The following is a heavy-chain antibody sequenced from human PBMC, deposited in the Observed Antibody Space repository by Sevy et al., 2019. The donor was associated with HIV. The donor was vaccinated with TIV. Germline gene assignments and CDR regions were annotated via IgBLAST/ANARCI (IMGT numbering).Heavy chain of an antibody. CDR2: IKQDESEK. CDR3: ARGNSGSFDY. CDR1: GFSFSSYW. J-gene: IGHJ4*02. Sequence: GGSLRLSCAASGFSFSSYWMHWVRQAPGKGLEWVANIKQDESEKYHAASVKGRFTISRDNAKSSVYLQMNSLRPEDTAIYYCARGNSGSFDYWGQGTLVTVSS. D-gene: IGHD3-22*01. V-gene: IGHV3-7*03.